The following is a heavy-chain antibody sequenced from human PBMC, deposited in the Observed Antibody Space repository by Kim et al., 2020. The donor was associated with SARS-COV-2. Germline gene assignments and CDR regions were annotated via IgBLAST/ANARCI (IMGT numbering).Heavy chain of an antibody. D-gene: IGHD2-21*01. Sequence: GGSLRLSCAASGFTFSSCAIHWVRQAPGKGLEWVGVILYNGSGRNYAYSVNGRSAFSRANYNITMHLQMNMHSAKNTAPYEFAISPAYCFRASRYRSYG. CDR1: GFTFSSCA. V-gene: IGHV3-30*09. CDR2: ILYNGSGR. J-gene: IGHJ6*01. CDR3: AISPAYCFRASRYRSYG.